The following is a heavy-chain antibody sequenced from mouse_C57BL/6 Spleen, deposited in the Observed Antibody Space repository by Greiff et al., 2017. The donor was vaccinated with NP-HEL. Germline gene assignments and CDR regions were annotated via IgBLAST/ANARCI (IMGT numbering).Heavy chain of an antibody. J-gene: IGHJ2*01. D-gene: IGHD2-2*01. CDR2: INPNNGGT. V-gene: IGHV1-26*01. CDR1: GYTFTDYY. CDR3: AMVTTNY. Sequence: VQLQQSGPELVKPGASVKISCKASGYTFTDYYMNWVKQSHGKSLEWIGDINPNNGGTSYNQKFKGKATLTVDKSSSTAYMELRSLPSEDSAVYYCAMVTTNYWGQGTTLTVSS.